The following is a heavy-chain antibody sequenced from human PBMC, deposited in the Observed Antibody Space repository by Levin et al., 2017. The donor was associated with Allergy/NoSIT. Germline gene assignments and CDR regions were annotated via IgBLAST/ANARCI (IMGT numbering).Heavy chain of an antibody. J-gene: IGHJ4*02. Sequence: ASVKVSCKASGGTFSSYAISWVRQAPGQGLEWMGGIIPIFGTANYAQKFQGRVTITADESTSTAYMELSSLRSEDTAVYYCARVVRTYYDSSGYFDYWGQGTLVTVSS. CDR1: GGTFSSYA. CDR2: IIPIFGTA. V-gene: IGHV1-69*13. D-gene: IGHD3-22*01. CDR3: ARVVRTYYDSSGYFDY.